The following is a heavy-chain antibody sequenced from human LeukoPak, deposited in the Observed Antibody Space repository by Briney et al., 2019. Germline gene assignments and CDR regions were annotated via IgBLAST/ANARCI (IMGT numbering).Heavy chain of an antibody. CDR1: GGSISSSNW. Sequence: PSGTLSLTCAVSGGSISSSNWWSWVRQPPGKGLEWIGEIYHSGSTNYNPSLKSRVTISVDTSKNQFSLKLSSVTAADTAVYYCAILLGVRGVMKGYYYGMDVWGQGTTVTVSS. CDR3: AILLGVRGVMKGYYYGMDV. V-gene: IGHV4-4*02. D-gene: IGHD3-10*01. J-gene: IGHJ6*02. CDR2: IYHSGST.